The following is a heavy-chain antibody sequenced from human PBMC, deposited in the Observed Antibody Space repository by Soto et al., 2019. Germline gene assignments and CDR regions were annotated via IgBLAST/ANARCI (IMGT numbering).Heavy chain of an antibody. J-gene: IGHJ6*02. V-gene: IGHV3-74*01. CDR3: ARRGRSSSSLIQYYYYGMDV. CDR2: INSDGSST. Sequence: LRLSCAASGFTFSSYWMHWVRQAPGKGLVWVSRINSDGSSTSYADSVKGRFTISRDNAKNTLYLQMNSLRAEDTAVYYCARRGRSSSSLIQYYYYGMDVWGQGTTVTVYS. CDR1: GFTFSSYW. D-gene: IGHD6-6*01.